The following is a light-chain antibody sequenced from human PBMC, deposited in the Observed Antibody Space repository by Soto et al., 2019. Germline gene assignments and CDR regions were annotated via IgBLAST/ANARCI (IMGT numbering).Light chain of an antibody. CDR2: EVS. Sequence: QSVLTQPASVSGSPGKSIAISCTGPSSDVGGYNYVSSYQQHPCKAPKLMIYEVSNRPSGVSNRFSGSKSGNTASLTISGLQAEDEADYYCSSYTCSSTLRFGTGTKVTVL. V-gene: IGLV2-14*01. CDR1: SSDVGGYNY. J-gene: IGLJ1*01. CDR3: SSYTCSSTLR.